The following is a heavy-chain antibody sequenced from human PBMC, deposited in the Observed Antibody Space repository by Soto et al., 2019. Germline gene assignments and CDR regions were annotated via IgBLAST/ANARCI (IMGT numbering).Heavy chain of an antibody. D-gene: IGHD3-22*01. Sequence: GGSLRLSCAASGFTFSDYYMSWIRQAPGKGLEWVSYISSSSSYTNYADSVKGRFTISRDNAKNSLYLQMNSLRAEDTAVYYCARAEGDSSGYYYPEYFQRWGQGTLVTVSS. J-gene: IGHJ1*01. CDR1: GFTFSDYY. CDR2: ISSSSSYT. V-gene: IGHV3-11*06. CDR3: ARAEGDSSGYYYPEYFQR.